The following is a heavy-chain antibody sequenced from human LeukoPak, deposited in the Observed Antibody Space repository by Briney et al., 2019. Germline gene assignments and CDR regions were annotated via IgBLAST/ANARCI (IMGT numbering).Heavy chain of an antibody. CDR3: ARPYYYDSRIDP. Sequence: SETLSLTCTVSGGSISSGDYYWSWIRQPPGKGLEWIEYMYYSGSTYYNPSLKSRVTMSADTSKNQLSLKLSSVTAADTAVYYCARPYYYDSRIDPWGQGILVTVSS. CDR2: MYYSGST. D-gene: IGHD3-22*01. J-gene: IGHJ5*02. CDR1: GGSISSGDYY. V-gene: IGHV4-30-4*01.